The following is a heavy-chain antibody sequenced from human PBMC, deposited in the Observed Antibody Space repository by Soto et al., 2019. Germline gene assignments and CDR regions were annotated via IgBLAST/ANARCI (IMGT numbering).Heavy chain of an antibody. CDR1: GYTFTSYY. CDR2: INPSGGST. D-gene: IGHD2-2*01. J-gene: IGHJ3*02. CDR3: AIQLLLAHAFDI. Sequence: ASVKVSCKASGYTFTSYYMHWVRQAPGQGLEWMGIINPSGGSTSYAQKFQGRVTMTRDTSTSTVYMELSSLRSEDTAVYYCAIQLLLAHAFDIWGQGTMVTVSS. V-gene: IGHV1-46*03.